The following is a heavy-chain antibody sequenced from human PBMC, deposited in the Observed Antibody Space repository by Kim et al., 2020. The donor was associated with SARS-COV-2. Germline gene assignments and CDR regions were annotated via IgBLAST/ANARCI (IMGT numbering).Heavy chain of an antibody. V-gene: IGHV3-15*01. J-gene: IGHJ6*02. Sequence: GGSLRLSCAASGFTFSNAWMRWVRQAPGKGLEWVGRIKSKTDGGTTDYAAPVKGRFTISRDDSKNTLYLQMNSLKTEDTAGYYCTRDRIAAAGPNYYYYYGMDVWGQGTTVTVSS. D-gene: IGHD6-13*01. CDR2: IKSKTDGGTT. CDR1: GFTFSNAW. CDR3: TRDRIAAAGPNYYYYYGMDV.